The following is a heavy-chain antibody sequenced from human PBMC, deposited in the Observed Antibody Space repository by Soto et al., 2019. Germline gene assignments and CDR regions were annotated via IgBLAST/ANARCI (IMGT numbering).Heavy chain of an antibody. J-gene: IGHJ4*02. CDR2: ISNDGNNK. CDR1: GFTFSIND. Sequence: QVQLVESGGGVVQPGRSLRLSCAASGFTFSINDMHWVGQAPGRGLEWVAVISNDGNNKYYADSVKGRFTLSRDNSKNMVYLQMDSLRVEDTAVYYCAKDHQTYNWDYLFDSWGPGTLVTVSS. D-gene: IGHD1-7*01. V-gene: IGHV3-30*18. CDR3: AKDHQTYNWDYLFDS.